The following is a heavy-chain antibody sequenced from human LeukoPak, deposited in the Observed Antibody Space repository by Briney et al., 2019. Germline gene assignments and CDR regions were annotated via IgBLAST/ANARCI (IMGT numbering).Heavy chain of an antibody. J-gene: IGHJ6*02. CDR3: AKTVAGGSYYYGMDV. V-gene: IGHV3-23*01. Sequence: GGSLRLSCAASGFTFSSYAMSWVRQAPGKGLEWVSSVSGSGGSTYYADSVKGRFTISRDNSKSTLYLQMNSLRAEDTAGYYCAKTVAGGSYYYGMDVWGQGTTVTVSS. CDR1: GFTFSSYA. D-gene: IGHD6-19*01. CDR2: VSGSGGST.